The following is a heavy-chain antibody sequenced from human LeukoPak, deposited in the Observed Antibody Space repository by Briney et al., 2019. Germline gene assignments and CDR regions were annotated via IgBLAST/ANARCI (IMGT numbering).Heavy chain of an antibody. CDR3: ARGGKDIVVVVAATKYFDY. CDR2: INHSGST. CDR1: GGSFSGYY. D-gene: IGHD2-15*01. Sequence: SETLSLTCAVYGGSFSGYYWSWIRQPPGKGLEWIGEINHSGSTNYNPSLKSRVTISVDTSKNQFSLKLSSVTAADTAVYYCARGGKDIVVVVAATKYFDYWGQGTLVTVSS. J-gene: IGHJ4*02. V-gene: IGHV4-34*01.